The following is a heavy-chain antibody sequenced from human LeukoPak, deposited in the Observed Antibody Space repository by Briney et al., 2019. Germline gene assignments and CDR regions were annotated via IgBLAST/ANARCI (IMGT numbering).Heavy chain of an antibody. V-gene: IGHV4-59*08. Sequence: SWTLSLTCTVSGGSISSYYWSWIRQPPGKGLEWIGYIYYSGSNNYNPSLKSRVTISVDTSKNQFSLKLSSVTAADTAVYYCARRSRSGYYNYWGQGTLVTVSS. CDR2: IYYSGSN. CDR3: ARRSRSGYYNY. J-gene: IGHJ4*02. CDR1: GGSISSYY. D-gene: IGHD3-22*01.